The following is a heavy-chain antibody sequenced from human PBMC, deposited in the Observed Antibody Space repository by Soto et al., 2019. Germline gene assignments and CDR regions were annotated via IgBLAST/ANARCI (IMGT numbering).Heavy chain of an antibody. CDR2: IYHSGST. CDR3: ARGRLRGWYSEYYYYYGMDV. Sequence: PSETLSLTCAVSGGSISSSNWWSWVRQPPGKGLEWIGEIYHSGSTNYNPSLKSRVTISVDKSKNQFSLKLSSVTAADTAVYYCARGRLRGWYSEYYYYYGMDVWGQGTTVTCSS. D-gene: IGHD6-19*01. CDR1: GGSISSSNW. V-gene: IGHV4-4*02. J-gene: IGHJ6*02.